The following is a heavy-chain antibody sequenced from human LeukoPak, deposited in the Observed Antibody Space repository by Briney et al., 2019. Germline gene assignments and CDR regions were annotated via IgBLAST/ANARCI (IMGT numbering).Heavy chain of an antibody. J-gene: IGHJ4*02. D-gene: IGHD4-17*01. CDR2: ISSSSSYI. V-gene: IGHV3-21*01. CDR1: GFTFSSYS. CDR3: ASAPNGDFDY. Sequence: GGSLRLSCAASGFTFSSYSMNWVRQAPGKGLEWVSSISSSSSYIYYADSVKGRFTISRDNAKNSLHLQMNSLRAEDTAVYYCASAPNGDFDYWGQGTLVTVSS.